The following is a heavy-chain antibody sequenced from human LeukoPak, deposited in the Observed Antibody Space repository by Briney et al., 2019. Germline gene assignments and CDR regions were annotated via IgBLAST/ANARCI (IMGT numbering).Heavy chain of an antibody. V-gene: IGHV3-21*04. Sequence: PGGSLRLSCVASGFTFSSYSMNWVRQAPGKGLEWVSSISSSSYIYCADSVKGRFTISRDNSKNTLYLQMNSLRAEDTAVYYCAKDDFGFYDSSGYYLSYFDYWGQGTLVTVSS. CDR1: GFTFSSYS. CDR2: ISSSSYI. J-gene: IGHJ4*02. CDR3: AKDDFGFYDSSGYYLSYFDY. D-gene: IGHD3-22*01.